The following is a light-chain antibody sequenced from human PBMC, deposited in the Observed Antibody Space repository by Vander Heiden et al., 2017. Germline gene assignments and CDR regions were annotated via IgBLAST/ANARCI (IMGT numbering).Light chain of an antibody. CDR2: TTN. CDR3: AVWDDSLNGWV. V-gene: IGLV1-44*01. CDR1: SSNIGSYT. J-gene: IGLJ3*02. Sequence: QSVLTQPPSASGTPGQRVTISCSGSSSNIGSYTVNWHQQLPGTAPKLLIYTTNQRPSGVPDRFSGSKSGTSASLAISGLQSEDEADYFCAVWDDSLNGWVFGGGTKLTVL.